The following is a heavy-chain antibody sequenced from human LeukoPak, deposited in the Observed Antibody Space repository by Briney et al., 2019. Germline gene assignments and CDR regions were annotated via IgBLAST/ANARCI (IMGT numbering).Heavy chain of an antibody. V-gene: IGHV4-39*01. CDR2: IYSSGST. CDR1: GGSISSSGYY. Sequence: PSETLSLTCTVSGGSISSSGYYWGWIRQPPGKGLEWIGSIYSSGSTYYNASLQSRVTISIETSKNQISLRLNSVTAADTAMYYCAKSGGYGLIDYWGQGTLVTVSS. D-gene: IGHD1-26*01. CDR3: AKSGGYGLIDY. J-gene: IGHJ4*02.